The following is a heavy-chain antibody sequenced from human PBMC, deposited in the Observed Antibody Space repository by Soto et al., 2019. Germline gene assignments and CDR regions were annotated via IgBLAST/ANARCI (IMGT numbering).Heavy chain of an antibody. D-gene: IGHD6-19*01. J-gene: IGHJ4*02. CDR3: ARGVAGSGFDL. CDR2: TYYRSNWRH. CDR1: GDSVSSNTAA. V-gene: IGHV6-1*01. Sequence: PSQTLSPTCAISGDSVSSNTAAWNWIRSSPSRGLEWLGRTYYRSNWRHDYAVSVKSRITVNPDTSKNHFSLQLNSVTPDDTAVYYCARGVAGSGFDLWRQGTLVTVSS.